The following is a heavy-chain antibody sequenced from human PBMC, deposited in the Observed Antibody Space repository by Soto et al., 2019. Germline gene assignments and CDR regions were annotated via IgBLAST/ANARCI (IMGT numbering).Heavy chain of an antibody. V-gene: IGHV3-30-3*01. D-gene: IGHD6-13*01. CDR2: ISYDGSNK. CDR3: ARATATYSSDAFDI. CDR1: GFTFSSYA. J-gene: IGHJ3*02. Sequence: GGSLRLSCAASGFTFSSYAMSWVRQAPGKGLEWVAVISYDGSNKYYADSVKGRFTISRDNSKNTLYLQMNSLRAEDTAVYYCARATATYSSDAFDIWGQGTMVTVSS.